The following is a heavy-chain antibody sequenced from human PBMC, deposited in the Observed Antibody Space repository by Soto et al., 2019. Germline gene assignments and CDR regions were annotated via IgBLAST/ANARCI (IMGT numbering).Heavy chain of an antibody. CDR3: AREQYYGMDV. J-gene: IGHJ6*02. Sequence: SQRHCTAAAGFNFVVFAGRWIRQAPGKGLEWLTLISYDGSSKFYADSVKGRFSISRDNSKNTMFLQMNSLGPDDTAVYYCAREQYYGMDVWGLGATVTRSS. V-gene: IGHV3-30-3*01. CDR1: GFNFVVFA. CDR2: ISYDGSSK. D-gene: IGHD3-10*01.